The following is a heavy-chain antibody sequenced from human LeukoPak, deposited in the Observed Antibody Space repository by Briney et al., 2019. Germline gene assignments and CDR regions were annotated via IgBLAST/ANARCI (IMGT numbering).Heavy chain of an antibody. CDR3: ARRSTLYSSGWFYFDY. CDR2: INAHDGKR. D-gene: IGHD6-19*01. CDR1: GYTFTNFG. Sequence: APVKASCKASGYTFTNFGISWVRQAPGQGLEWRGWINAHDGKRNYALKHEDRVIMTTDTSTSTVYMELRGLRSDDTAVYYCARRSTLYSSGWFYFDYWGQGTLVTVSS. J-gene: IGHJ4*02. V-gene: IGHV1-18*01.